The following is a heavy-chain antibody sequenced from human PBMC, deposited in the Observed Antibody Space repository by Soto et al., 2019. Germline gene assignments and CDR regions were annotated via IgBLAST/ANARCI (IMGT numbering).Heavy chain of an antibody. CDR1: GFTFSDYY. CDR2: ISSSSSTI. CDR3: ARGGNWNYHSTDPNWFDP. V-gene: IGHV3-11*01. Sequence: QVQLVESGGGLVKPGGSLRLSCAASGFTFSDYYRCWIRQAPGKRLEWVSYISSSSSTIYYADSVKGRFTISRDNAKNSLYLQMNSLRAEDTAVYYCARGGNWNYHSTDPNWFDPWGQGTLVTVSS. J-gene: IGHJ5*02. D-gene: IGHD1-7*01.